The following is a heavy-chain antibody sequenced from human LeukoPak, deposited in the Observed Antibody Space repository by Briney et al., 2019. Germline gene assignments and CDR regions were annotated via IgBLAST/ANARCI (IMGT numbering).Heavy chain of an antibody. J-gene: IGHJ3*02. CDR2: FSGSGGNT. V-gene: IGHV3-23*01. CDR3: AREGYNYGSDAFDI. Sequence: GGSLRLSCAASGFTFSSYAMSWVRQAPGKGLEWVSTFSGSGGNTYYADSVKGRFTISRDNSKNTLYLQMNSLRAEDTAVYYCAREGYNYGSDAFDIWGQGTMVTVSS. D-gene: IGHD5-18*01. CDR1: GFTFSSYA.